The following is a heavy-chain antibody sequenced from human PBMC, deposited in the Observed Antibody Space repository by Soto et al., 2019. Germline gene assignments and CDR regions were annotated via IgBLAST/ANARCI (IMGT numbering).Heavy chain of an antibody. CDR3: ARDGRGGGRYFYSHFDY. V-gene: IGHV3-30-3*01. J-gene: IGHJ4*02. D-gene: IGHD1-26*01. Sequence: QVQLVESGGGVVQPGRSLRLSCAASGFTFSSYAMHWVRQAPGKGLEWVAVISYDGSNKYYADSVKGRFTISRDNSKNXXYLQMNSLRAEDTAVYYCARDGRGGGRYFYSHFDYWGQGTLVTVSS. CDR2: ISYDGSNK. CDR1: GFTFSSYA.